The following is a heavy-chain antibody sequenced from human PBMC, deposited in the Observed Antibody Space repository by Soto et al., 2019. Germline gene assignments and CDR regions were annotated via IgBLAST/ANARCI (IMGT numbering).Heavy chain of an antibody. CDR2: ISYSGSA. Sequence: QVQLQESGPGLVKPSETLSLTCTVSGGSISRSGYYWGWIRQPPGKGLEWIGSISYSGSAYYNPSLQTRVTVSADTSKNQFSRKMTSLTAADTSVDYWASQGPHLVVVIRPIFAYWGQGTLVTVSS. CDR1: GGSISRSGYY. V-gene: IGHV4-39*01. J-gene: IGHJ4*02. CDR3: ASQGPHLVVVIRPIFAY. D-gene: IGHD3-22*01.